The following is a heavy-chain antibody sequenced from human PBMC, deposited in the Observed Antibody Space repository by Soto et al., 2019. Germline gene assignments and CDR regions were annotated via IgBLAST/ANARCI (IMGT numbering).Heavy chain of an antibody. J-gene: IGHJ4*02. CDR2: ISAYNGNT. Sequence: ASVKVSCKASGYTFTSYGISCVRQAPGQGLEWMGWISAYNGNTNYAQKLQGRVTMTTDTSTSTAYMELSSLRSDDTAVYYCARESRYCSGGSCYFLPGIDYWGQGTLVTVSS. D-gene: IGHD2-15*01. CDR3: ARESRYCSGGSCYFLPGIDY. CDR1: GYTFTSYG. V-gene: IGHV1-18*01.